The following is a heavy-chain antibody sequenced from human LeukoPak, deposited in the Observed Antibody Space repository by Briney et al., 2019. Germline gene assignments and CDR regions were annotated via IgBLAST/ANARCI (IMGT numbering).Heavy chain of an antibody. CDR1: GGAFSGYY. Sequence: SETLSLTCAVYGGAFSGYYWSWIRQPPGKGLEWIGEINHSGSTNYNPSLKSRVTISVDTSKNQFSLKLSSVTAADTAVYYCAREWELLPVYWGQGTLVTVSS. V-gene: IGHV4-34*01. CDR3: AREWELLPVY. CDR2: INHSGST. J-gene: IGHJ4*02. D-gene: IGHD1-26*01.